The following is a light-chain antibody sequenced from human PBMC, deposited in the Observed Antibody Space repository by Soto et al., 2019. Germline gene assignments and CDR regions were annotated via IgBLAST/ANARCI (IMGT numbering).Light chain of an antibody. CDR3: QKYNSAPPA. V-gene: IGKV1-27*01. CDR2: AAS. Sequence: DIQMTQSPSSLSASVGDRVTITCRASQGISSYLAWYQQKPGKVPKLLIYAASTLQSGVPSRFSGSGSGTDFTLTISSLQPEDVPTYYCQKYNSAPPAFGQGTKVEIK. J-gene: IGKJ1*01. CDR1: QGISSY.